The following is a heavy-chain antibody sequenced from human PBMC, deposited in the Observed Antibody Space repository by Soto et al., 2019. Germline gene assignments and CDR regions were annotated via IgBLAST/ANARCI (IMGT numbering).Heavy chain of an antibody. Sequence: TGGSLRLSCAASGFTFSSYSMNWVRQAPGKGLEWVSSISSSSSYIYYADSVKGRFTISRDNAKNSLYLQMNSLRAEDTAVYYCARLVGIAAAGIYYMDVWGKGTTVTVSS. CDR2: ISSSSSYI. J-gene: IGHJ6*03. CDR3: ARLVGIAAAGIYYMDV. CDR1: GFTFSSYS. D-gene: IGHD6-13*01. V-gene: IGHV3-21*01.